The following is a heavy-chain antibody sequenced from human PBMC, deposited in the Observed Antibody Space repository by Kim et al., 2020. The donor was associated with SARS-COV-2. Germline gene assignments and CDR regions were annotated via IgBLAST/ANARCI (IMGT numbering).Heavy chain of an antibody. CDR2: IYHSGNT. J-gene: IGHJ4*02. Sequence: SETLSLTCAVSGGSIRSTNWWNWVRQPPGKGLEWIGEIYHSGNTNYDPSLKSRVTISVDKSKNPFSLRLTSVTAADTAVYYCAVCTSVNCPTRFDYWGQGTLVTVSS. CDR3: AVCTSVNCPTRFDY. V-gene: IGHV4-4*02. CDR1: GGSIRSTNW. D-gene: IGHD2-8*02.